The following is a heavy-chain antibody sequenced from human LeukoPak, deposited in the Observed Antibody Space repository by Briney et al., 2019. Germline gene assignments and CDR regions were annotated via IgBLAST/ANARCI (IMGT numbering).Heavy chain of an antibody. J-gene: IGHJ4*02. CDR3: AKQYPGFGELLYLDY. CDR1: GFTFNSYA. Sequence: PGGSLRLSCAASGFTFNSYAMSWVRQAPGKGLEWVSAISGSGGSTYYADSVKGRFTISRDNSKNTLYLQMNSLRAEDTAVYYCAKQYPGFGELLYLDYWGQGTLVTVSS. D-gene: IGHD3-10*01. V-gene: IGHV3-23*01. CDR2: ISGSGGST.